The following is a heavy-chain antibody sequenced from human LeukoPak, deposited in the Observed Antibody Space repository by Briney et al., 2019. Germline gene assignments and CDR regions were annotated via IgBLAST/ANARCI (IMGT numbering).Heavy chain of an antibody. CDR2: IIPIFGTA. D-gene: IGHD3-9*01. J-gene: IGHJ4*02. V-gene: IGHV1-69*01. CDR1: GGTFSSYA. Sequence: SVKVSCKASGGTFSSYAISWVRQAPGQGLEWMGGIIPIFGTANYAQKFQGRDTITADESTSTAYVELSSLRSEDTAVYYCARDAPGRDILTGYLDYWGQGTLVTVSS. CDR3: ARDAPGRDILTGYLDY.